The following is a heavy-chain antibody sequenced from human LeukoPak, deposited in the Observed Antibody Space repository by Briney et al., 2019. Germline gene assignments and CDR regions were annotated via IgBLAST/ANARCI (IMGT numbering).Heavy chain of an antibody. Sequence: SETLSLTCAVSGGSISSSNWWSWVRQPPGKGLEWIGEIYHSGSTNYNPSLKSRVTISVDKSKNQFSLKLSSVTAADTAVYYCARNPWIAVAGYEDAFDIWGQGTMVTVSS. CDR2: IYHSGST. D-gene: IGHD6-19*01. CDR3: ARNPWIAVAGYEDAFDI. J-gene: IGHJ3*02. CDR1: GGSISSSNW. V-gene: IGHV4-4*02.